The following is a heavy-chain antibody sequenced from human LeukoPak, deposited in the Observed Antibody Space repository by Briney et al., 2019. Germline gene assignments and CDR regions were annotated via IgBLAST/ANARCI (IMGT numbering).Heavy chain of an antibody. Sequence: PGGSLRLSCAASGFTLSCYWMRLGRPASGEGVGWVANIKQDGSEKYYVDSVKGRFTISRDNAKNSLYLQMNSLRAEDTAVYYCAREGYYDSSGYYYGYWGQGTLVTVSS. D-gene: IGHD3-22*01. CDR3: AREGYYDSSGYYYGY. V-gene: IGHV3-7*01. CDR2: IKQDGSEK. CDR1: GFTLSCYW. J-gene: IGHJ4*02.